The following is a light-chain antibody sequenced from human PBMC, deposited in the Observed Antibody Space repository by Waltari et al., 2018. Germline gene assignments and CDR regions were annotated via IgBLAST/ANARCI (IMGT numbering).Light chain of an antibody. CDR1: SSDVGGYNY. CDR2: DVS. J-gene: IGLJ2*01. Sequence: LTQPASVSGSPGQSITISCTGTSSDVGGYNYVSWYQQHPARAPKLMIYDVSNRPSGVSNRFSGSKSGNTASLTISGLQAEDEADYYCSSYTSSSTVVFGGGTKLTVL. V-gene: IGLV2-14*03. CDR3: SSYTSSSTVV.